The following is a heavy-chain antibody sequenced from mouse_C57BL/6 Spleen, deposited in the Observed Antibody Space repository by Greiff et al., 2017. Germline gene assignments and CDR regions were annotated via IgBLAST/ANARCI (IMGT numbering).Heavy chain of an antibody. CDR3: ARRERDYDPSYWYFDV. CDR2: ISNLAYSI. Sequence: EVMLVESGGGLVQPGGSLKLSCAASGFTFSDYGMAWVRQAPRKGPEWVAFISNLAYSIYYADTVTGRFTISRENAKNTLYLEMSSLRSEDTAMYYCARRERDYDPSYWYFDVWGTGTTVTVSS. V-gene: IGHV5-15*01. D-gene: IGHD2-4*01. J-gene: IGHJ1*03. CDR1: GFTFSDYG.